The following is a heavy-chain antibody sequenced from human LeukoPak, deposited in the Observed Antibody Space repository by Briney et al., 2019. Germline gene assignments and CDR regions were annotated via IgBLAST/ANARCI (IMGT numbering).Heavy chain of an antibody. CDR2: INPNSGGT. CDR1: GYTFTSYY. D-gene: IGHD5-24*01. J-gene: IGHJ4*02. V-gene: IGHV1-2*02. CDR3: ARDGYNSWYFDY. Sequence: ASVKVSCKASGYTFTSYYMHWVRHAPGQGLEWMGWINPNSGGTNYAQKFQGRVTITRDTSISTAYMELSRLRSDDTAVYYCARDGYNSWYFDYWGQGTLVTVSS.